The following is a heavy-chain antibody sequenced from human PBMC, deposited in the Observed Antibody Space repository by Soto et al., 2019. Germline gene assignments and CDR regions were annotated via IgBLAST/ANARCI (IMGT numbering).Heavy chain of an antibody. D-gene: IGHD6-13*01. J-gene: IGHJ4*02. CDR1: GYSLTSNY. CDR2: INPSGGST. Sequence: GTSVKVTCEESGYSLTSNYMHWVRQAPGQGLEWMGIINPSGGSTSYAQKFQGRVTMTRDTSTSTVYMELSSLRSEDTAVYYCARAWGIAAAIDYWGQGTLVTVS. V-gene: IGHV1-46*03. CDR3: ARAWGIAAAIDY.